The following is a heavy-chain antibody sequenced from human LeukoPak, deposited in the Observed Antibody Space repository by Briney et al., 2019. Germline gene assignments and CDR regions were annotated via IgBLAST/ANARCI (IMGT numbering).Heavy chain of an antibody. Sequence: PGGSLRLSCAASGFTFSDYYMSWIRQAPGKGLEWVSYISSSGSTIYYADSVKGRFTISRDNAKNSLYLQMNSLRAEDTAVYYCARDSRGYDDFDDYYYMDVWGKGTTVTVSS. CDR3: ARDSRGYDDFDDYYYMDV. V-gene: IGHV3-11*04. D-gene: IGHD5-12*01. CDR2: ISSSGSTI. J-gene: IGHJ6*03. CDR1: GFTFSDYY.